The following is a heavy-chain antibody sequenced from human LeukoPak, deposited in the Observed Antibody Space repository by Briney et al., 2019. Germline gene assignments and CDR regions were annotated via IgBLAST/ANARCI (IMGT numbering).Heavy chain of an antibody. D-gene: IGHD3-10*01. Sequence: PSETLSLTCTVSGGSISSYYWSWIRQPPGKGLEWIGYIYYSGSTIYNPSLKSRVTISVDTSKNQFSLKLSSVTAADTAVYYCARAGITMVRGIKDYYFDYWGQGTLVTVSS. V-gene: IGHV4-59*01. CDR2: IYYSGST. CDR3: ARAGITMVRGIKDYYFDY. J-gene: IGHJ4*02. CDR1: GGSISSYY.